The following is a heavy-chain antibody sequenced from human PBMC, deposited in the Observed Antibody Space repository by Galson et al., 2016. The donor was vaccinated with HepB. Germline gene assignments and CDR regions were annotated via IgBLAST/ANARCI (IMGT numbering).Heavy chain of an antibody. J-gene: IGHJ6*02. CDR1: GFTFDDYT. Sequence: SLRLSCAASGFTFDDYTMHWVRQAPGKGLEWVSLISWDGGGTYYADSVKGRFIISRDNSKNCLYLQMNSLKIEDTAFYYCAKDTQMEYCYSGSCYYYYGMDVWGQGTTVTVS. CDR2: ISWDGGGT. V-gene: IGHV3-43*01. CDR3: AKDTQMEYCYSGSCYYYYGMDV. D-gene: IGHD2/OR15-2a*01.